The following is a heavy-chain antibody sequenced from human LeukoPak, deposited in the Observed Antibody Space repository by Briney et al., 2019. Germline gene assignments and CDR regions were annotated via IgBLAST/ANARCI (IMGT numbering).Heavy chain of an antibody. CDR2: IIPIFGTA. CDR3: ASSSTMIVERYYFDY. CDR1: GGTFSSYA. J-gene: IGHJ4*02. D-gene: IGHD3-22*01. Sequence: SVKVSCKASGGTFSSYAISWVRQAPGQGLEWMGGIIPIFGTANYAQKFQGRVTITADESTSTAYMELSSLRSEDTAVYYCASSSTMIVERYYFDYWGQGTLVTVSS. V-gene: IGHV1-69*13.